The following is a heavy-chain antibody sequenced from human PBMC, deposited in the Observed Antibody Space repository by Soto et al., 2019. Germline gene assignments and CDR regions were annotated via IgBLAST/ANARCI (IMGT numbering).Heavy chain of an antibody. D-gene: IGHD3-16*01. Sequence: SETLSLTGTVSGDAIGSGNKYWRWIRQAPVKGLEWIGYIFSSGTTYYNPSLKSRLTMSLDTSQNQFSLKLNSLTAADTAVYFCARVRSPFDFYYAMDVWGKGTTVTVSS. V-gene: IGHV4-30-4*02. J-gene: IGHJ6*04. CDR2: IFSSGTT. CDR3: ARVRSPFDFYYAMDV. CDR1: GDAIGSGNKY.